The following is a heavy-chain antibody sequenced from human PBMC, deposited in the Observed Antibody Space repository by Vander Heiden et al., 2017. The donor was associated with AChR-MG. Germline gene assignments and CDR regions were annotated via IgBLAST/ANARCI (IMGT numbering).Heavy chain of an antibody. J-gene: IGHJ1*01. CDR3: ATDTPYGDYVIGYFQH. CDR2: INPSGGST. D-gene: IGHD4-17*01. V-gene: IGHV1-46*01. Sequence: QVQLVQSGAEVKKPGASVKVSCKASGYTFTSYYLHWVRQAPGQGLEWMGIINPSGGSTSYAKKFQGRVTMTRDTSTSTVYMELSSLRSEDTAVYYCATDTPYGDYVIGYFQHWGQGTLVTVSS. CDR1: GYTFTSYY.